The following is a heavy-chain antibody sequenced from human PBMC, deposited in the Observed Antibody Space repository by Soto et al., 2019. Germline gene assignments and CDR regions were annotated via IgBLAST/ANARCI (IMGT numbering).Heavy chain of an antibody. Sequence: SETLSLTCTVSGGSISSYYWSWIRQPPGKGLEWIGYIYYSGSTNYNPSLKSRVTISVDTSKNQFSLKLSSVTAADTAVYYCARYLTYYDILTGSRRGWFDPWGQGTLVTVS. CDR2: IYYSGST. V-gene: IGHV4-59*08. CDR1: GGSISSYY. CDR3: ARYLTYYDILTGSRRGWFDP. D-gene: IGHD3-9*01. J-gene: IGHJ5*02.